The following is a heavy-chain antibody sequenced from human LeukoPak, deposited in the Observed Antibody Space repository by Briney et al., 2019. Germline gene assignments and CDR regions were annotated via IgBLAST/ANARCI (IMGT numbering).Heavy chain of an antibody. CDR3: ARGGVDWSYYFGY. CDR2: VHYSGTT. D-gene: IGHD3-16*01. CDR1: DGSITNYD. Sequence: SETLSLTCTVSDGSITNYDWSWVRQPPGKGLEFIGHVHYSGTTNYNPSLRSRVTISIDTSKNQFSLKLNSVTAADTAVYYCARGGVDWSYYFGYWGQGTLVTVSS. V-gene: IGHV4-59*08. J-gene: IGHJ4*02.